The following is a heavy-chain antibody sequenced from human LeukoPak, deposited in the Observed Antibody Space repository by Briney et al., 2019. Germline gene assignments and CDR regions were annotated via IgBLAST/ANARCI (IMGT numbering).Heavy chain of an antibody. Sequence: SETLSLTCTVSGGSISSSSFYWGWIRQPPGKGLEWIGSIYYSGDTYYNASLKSRVTISGDTSKNQFSLILTSVTAADTAVYYCATPGLARAYWGQGTLVTVSS. CDR3: ATPGLARAY. V-gene: IGHV4-39*01. CDR1: GGSISSSSFY. CDR2: IYYSGDT. J-gene: IGHJ4*02.